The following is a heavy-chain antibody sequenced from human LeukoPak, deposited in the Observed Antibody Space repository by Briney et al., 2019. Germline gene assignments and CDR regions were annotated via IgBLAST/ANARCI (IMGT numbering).Heavy chain of an antibody. CDR3: SRRGRDADYSLGDY. CDR1: GFTFSNYA. J-gene: IGHJ4*02. D-gene: IGHD4-11*01. CDR2: IRDKSDSYTT. Sequence: GGSLRLSCAASGFTFSNYAMSWVRQAPGKGLEWVGRIRDKSDSYTTEYAASVKGRFTISRDDSKNSLYLQMNSLRTEDTAVYYCSRRGRDADYSLGDYWGQGALVTVSS. V-gene: IGHV3-72*01.